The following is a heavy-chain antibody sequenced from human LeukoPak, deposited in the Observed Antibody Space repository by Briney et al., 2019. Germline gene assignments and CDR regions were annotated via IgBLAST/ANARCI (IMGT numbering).Heavy chain of an antibody. V-gene: IGHV1-2*02. D-gene: IGHD7-27*01. CDR2: INANSGVT. CDR1: GYSFICYF. J-gene: IGHJ4*02. Sequence: ASXXXXCKASGYSFICYFIHWVRQAAGQGLEWMGSINANSGVTEYAQNFHGRVAMSTDTSINTASMELSWLTSDDAAVYYCARDLSSTPNWEFDYWGQGTLVTVSS. CDR3: ARDLSSTPNWEFDY.